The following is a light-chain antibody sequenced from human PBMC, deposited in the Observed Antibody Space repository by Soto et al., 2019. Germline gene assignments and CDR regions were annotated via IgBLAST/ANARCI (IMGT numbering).Light chain of an antibody. V-gene: IGLV4-69*01. CDR2: VNSGGSH. CDR3: QTWGTGSAIVV. Sequence: QPVLTQSPSASASLGASVKLTCTLSSGHSNYAIAWHQQQPEKGPRYLMKVNSGGSHIKGDGIPDRFSGSSSGAERYLCISSLQAGDAADYYCQTWGTGSAIVVFGGGTQLTVL. CDR1: SGHSNYA. J-gene: IGLJ7*01.